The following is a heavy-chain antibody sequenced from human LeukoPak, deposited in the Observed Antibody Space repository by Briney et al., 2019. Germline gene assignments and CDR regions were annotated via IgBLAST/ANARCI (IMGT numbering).Heavy chain of an antibody. D-gene: IGHD5-12*01. CDR1: GFTFSSYA. CDR2: IKQDGSEK. Sequence: GGSLRLSCAASGFTFSSYAMSWVRQAPGKGLEWVANIKQDGSEKYYVDSVKGRFTISRDNAKNSLYLQMNSLRAEDTAVYYCASKSDSGYDILIYWGQGTLVTVSS. V-gene: IGHV3-7*01. J-gene: IGHJ4*02. CDR3: ASKSDSGYDILIY.